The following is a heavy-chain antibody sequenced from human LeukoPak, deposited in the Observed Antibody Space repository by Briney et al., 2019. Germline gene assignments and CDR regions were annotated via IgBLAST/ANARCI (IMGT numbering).Heavy chain of an antibody. D-gene: IGHD3-10*01. CDR2: IRSKAYGGTT. Sequence: GRSLRLSCTASGFTFGDYAMSWVRQAPGKGLEWIGFIRSKAYGGTTEYAASVKGRFTISRDDSKSIAYLQMNSLKTEDTAVYYCTRSLWFGELSDAFDIWGQGTMVTVSS. CDR1: GFTFGDYA. V-gene: IGHV3-49*04. CDR3: TRSLWFGELSDAFDI. J-gene: IGHJ3*02.